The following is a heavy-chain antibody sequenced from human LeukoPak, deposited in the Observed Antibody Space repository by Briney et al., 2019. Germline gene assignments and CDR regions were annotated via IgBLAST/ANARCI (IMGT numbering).Heavy chain of an antibody. CDR3: ARASTTVPNLLDH. CDR2: ISADGSNK. Sequence: GGSLRLSCVASGFTFSSYAMHWVRQAPGKGLEWVALISADGSNKFHADSVKGRFTISRDNSKNTLYLQTSSLRAEDTAVYYCARASTTVPNLLDHWGRGTLVTVSS. D-gene: IGHD4-17*01. J-gene: IGHJ4*02. CDR1: GFTFSSYA. V-gene: IGHV3-30-3*01.